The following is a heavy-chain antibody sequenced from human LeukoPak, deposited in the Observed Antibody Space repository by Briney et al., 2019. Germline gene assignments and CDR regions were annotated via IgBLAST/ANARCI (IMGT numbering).Heavy chain of an antibody. V-gene: IGHV4-31*03. J-gene: IGHJ5*02. CDR3: ARDHSGGSGGNWFDP. Sequence: SQTLSLTCTVSGGSLSRGGYYWRWLRQHPGRGLEGLGYIYYSGSTYYNPSHKSRVTISVDTSKTQFSLKLSSVTAADTAVYYCARDHSGGSGGNWFDPWGQGTLVTVSS. CDR1: GGSLSRGGYY. CDR2: IYYSGST. D-gene: IGHD3-10*01.